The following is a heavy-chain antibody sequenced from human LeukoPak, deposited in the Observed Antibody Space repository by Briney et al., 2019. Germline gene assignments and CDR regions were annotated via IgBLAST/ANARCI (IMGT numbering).Heavy chain of an antibody. Sequence: SETLSLTCAVYGGSFSGYYWSWIRQPPGKGLEWIGEINHSGSTNYNPSLKSRVTISVDTSKNQFSLKLRSVTAADTAVYYCARGRNSGWYGGRYFDYWGQGTLVTVSS. V-gene: IGHV4-34*01. CDR3: ARGRNSGWYGGRYFDY. J-gene: IGHJ4*02. D-gene: IGHD6-19*01. CDR2: INHSGST. CDR1: GGSFSGYY.